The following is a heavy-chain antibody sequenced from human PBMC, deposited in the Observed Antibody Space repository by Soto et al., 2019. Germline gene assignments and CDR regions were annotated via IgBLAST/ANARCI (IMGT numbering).Heavy chain of an antibody. J-gene: IGHJ6*02. CDR1: GFTFSSYG. Sequence: QVQLVESGGGVVQPGRSLRLSCAASGFTFSSYGMNWVRQAPGKGLEWVAVISYDGSNKYYADSVKGRFTISRDSSKSMLYLQMNSLRAEDTAVYYCAKEDSSSCHYYYGMDVWGQGTTVTVSS. D-gene: IGHD6-13*01. CDR3: AKEDSSSCHYYYGMDV. V-gene: IGHV3-30*18. CDR2: ISYDGSNK.